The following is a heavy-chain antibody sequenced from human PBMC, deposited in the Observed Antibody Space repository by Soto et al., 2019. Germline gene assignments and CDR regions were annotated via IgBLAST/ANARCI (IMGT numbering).Heavy chain of an antibody. CDR2: IHHSGST. V-gene: IGHV4-34*01. Sequence: SETLSLTCAVYGGSFSGYYWSWIRQPPGKGLEWIGEIHHSGSTNYNPSLKSRVTISVDTSKNQFSLKLSSVTAADTAVYYCARGKLSDYVWGSYRYHFDYWGQGTVVTVSS. CDR1: GGSFSGYY. D-gene: IGHD3-16*02. J-gene: IGHJ4*02. CDR3: ARGKLSDYVWGSYRYHFDY.